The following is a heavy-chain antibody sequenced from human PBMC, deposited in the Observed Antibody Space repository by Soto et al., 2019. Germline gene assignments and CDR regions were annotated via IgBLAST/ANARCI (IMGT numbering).Heavy chain of an antibody. V-gene: IGHV1-46*01. Sequence: ASVKVSCKASGYTCTSYYMHWVLQAPGQGLEWMGIINPSGGSTSYAQKFQGRVTMTRDTSTSTVYMELSSLRSEDTAVYYCARGYDFGSGYSTNYYYYGMDVWGQGTTVTVSS. CDR2: INPSGGST. CDR1: GYTCTSYY. CDR3: ARGYDFGSGYSTNYYYYGMDV. J-gene: IGHJ6*02. D-gene: IGHD3-3*01.